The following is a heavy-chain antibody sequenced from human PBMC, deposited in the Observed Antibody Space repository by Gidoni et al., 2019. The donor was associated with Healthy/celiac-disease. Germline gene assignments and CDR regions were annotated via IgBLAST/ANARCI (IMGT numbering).Heavy chain of an antibody. Sequence: QVQLQQWVAGLLMPLETLYLTCAVFGGSFSGYYWIWIRQPPGKGLEWIGEIHHSGSTNYNPSLKSRVTISVDTSKNQFSLKLSSVTAADTAVYYCARAIKSGRVNYWGQGTLVTVSS. V-gene: IGHV4-34*01. J-gene: IGHJ4*02. CDR3: ARAIKSGRVNY. CDR1: GGSFSGYY. D-gene: IGHD3-3*01. CDR2: IHHSGST.